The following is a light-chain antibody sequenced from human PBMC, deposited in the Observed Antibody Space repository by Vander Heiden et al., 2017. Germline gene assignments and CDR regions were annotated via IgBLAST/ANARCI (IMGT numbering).Light chain of an antibody. CDR3: LQHNCYPIT. Sequence: DIQMPQSPSSLSAAGGDRITITCRASKGSRNDLGWYQQKPEEAPKRLFYAASSLQSGVPSRFSGGGSWTKFSLTISSLQPEDFATYYCLQHNCYPITFGQGTRLEIK. CDR2: AAS. J-gene: IGKJ5*01. V-gene: IGKV1-17*01. CDR1: KGSRND.